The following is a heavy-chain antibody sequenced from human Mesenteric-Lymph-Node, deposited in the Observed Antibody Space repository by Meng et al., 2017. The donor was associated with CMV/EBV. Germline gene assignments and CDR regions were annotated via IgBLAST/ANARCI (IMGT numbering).Heavy chain of an antibody. CDR3: ARRLYCGGDCYHSYYYYGMDV. CDR2: TSSSGSTI. V-gene: IGHV3-48*03. J-gene: IGHJ6*02. D-gene: IGHD2-21*01. Sequence: GESLKISCAASGFTFRNYEMNWVRKAPGKGLEWVSYTSSSGSTIYYADSVKGRFTISRDNAKNSLYLQMNSLRAEDTAVYYCARRLYCGGDCYHSYYYYGMDVWGQGTTVTVSS. CDR1: GFTFRNYE.